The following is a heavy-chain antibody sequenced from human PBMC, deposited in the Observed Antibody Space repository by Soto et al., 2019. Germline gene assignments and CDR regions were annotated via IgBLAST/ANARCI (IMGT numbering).Heavy chain of an antibody. D-gene: IGHD2-21*02. J-gene: IGHJ3*02. CDR1: GFTFSSYS. CDR2: ISSSSSYI. Sequence: TGGSLRLSCAASGFTFSSYSMNWVRQAPGKGLEWVSSISSSSSYIYYADSVKGRFTISRDNAKNSLYLQMNSLRAEDTAVYYCAREGGVVVTAFDAFDIWGQGTMVTVSS. V-gene: IGHV3-21*01. CDR3: AREGGVVVTAFDAFDI.